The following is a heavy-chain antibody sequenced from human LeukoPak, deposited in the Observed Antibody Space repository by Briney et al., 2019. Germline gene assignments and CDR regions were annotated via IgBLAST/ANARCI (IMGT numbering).Heavy chain of an antibody. CDR2: INHSGST. CDR1: GGSFSGYY. Sequence: PSEALSLTCAVYGGSFSGYYWSWLRQPPGKGLEWIGEINHSGSTNYNPSLKSRGTISVDTSKNQFSLKLSSVTAADTAVYYCASQRGYSYGFSYWGQGTLVTVSS. CDR3: ASQRGYSYGFSY. J-gene: IGHJ4*02. V-gene: IGHV4-34*01. D-gene: IGHD5-18*01.